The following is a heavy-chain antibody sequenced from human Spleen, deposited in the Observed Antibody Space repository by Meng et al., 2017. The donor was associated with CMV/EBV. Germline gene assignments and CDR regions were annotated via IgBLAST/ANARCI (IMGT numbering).Heavy chain of an antibody. Sequence: GGSLRLSCAASGFTFSSYSMNWVRQAPGKGLEWVSSISSSSSYIYYADSVKGRFTISRDNAKNTLYLQMNSLRAEDTAMYYSARVFLKGGYMDVWGQGTTVTVSS. CDR2: ISSSSSYI. CDR3: ARVFLKGGYMDV. CDR1: GFTFSSYS. V-gene: IGHV3-21*01. J-gene: IGHJ6*02. D-gene: IGHD3-22*01.